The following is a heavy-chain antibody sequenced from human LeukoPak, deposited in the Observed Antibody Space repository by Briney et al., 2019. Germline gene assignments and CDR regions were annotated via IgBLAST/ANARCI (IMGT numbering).Heavy chain of an antibody. CDR1: GFTLSSYA. Sequence: GGSLRLSCAASGFTLSSYAMSWVRQAPGKGLEWVSAISDTGNTYHADSVKGRFTISRDSSKNTLYLQMNSLRAEDTAVYYCAKDGCSSTSCYYYYYYMDVWGKGTTVTISS. J-gene: IGHJ6*03. D-gene: IGHD2-2*01. V-gene: IGHV3-23*01. CDR2: ISDTGNT. CDR3: AKDGCSSTSCYYYYYYMDV.